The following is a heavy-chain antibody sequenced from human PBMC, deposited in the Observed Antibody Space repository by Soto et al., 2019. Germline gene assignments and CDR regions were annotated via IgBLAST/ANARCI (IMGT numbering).Heavy chain of an antibody. V-gene: IGHV1-2*02. Sequence: ASVKVSCKASGYTFTGYYMHWVRQAPGQGLEWMGWINPNSGGTNYAQKFQGRVTMTRDTSISTAYMEPSRLRSDDTAVYYCARDVRFLEWTVLGQGYFDLWGRGTLVTVSS. CDR1: GYTFTGYY. CDR2: INPNSGGT. J-gene: IGHJ2*01. CDR3: ARDVRFLEWTVLGQGYFDL. D-gene: IGHD3-3*01.